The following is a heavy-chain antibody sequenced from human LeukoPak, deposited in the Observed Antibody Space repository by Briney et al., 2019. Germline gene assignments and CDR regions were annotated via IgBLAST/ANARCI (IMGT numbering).Heavy chain of an antibody. CDR2: TNPNSGGT. Sequence: ASVKVSCKASGYAFTDYYMHWVRQAPGQGLEWMGWTNPNSGGTNFAQKFQGRVAMTRDTSISTAYLELRSLRSDDTAVYFCARARWQLVPYFDSWGQGTLVTVSS. CDR3: ARARWQLVPYFDS. CDR1: GYAFTDYY. V-gene: IGHV1-2*02. J-gene: IGHJ4*02. D-gene: IGHD6-6*01.